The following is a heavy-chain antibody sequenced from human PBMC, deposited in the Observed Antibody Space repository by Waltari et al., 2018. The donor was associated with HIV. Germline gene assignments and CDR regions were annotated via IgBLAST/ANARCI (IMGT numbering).Heavy chain of an antibody. V-gene: IGHV3-30*03. CDR2: ILLDASNQ. D-gene: IGHD3-3*01. Sequence: QVQLVESGGGVVQPGRSLRLSCAASGFTFATYGLHWVRPAPDKGLEGVAFILLDASNQYDGDSVKGRFTISRDDSKNTLFLQMNSLSPEDTAMYYCVRDPLAYYDFWSAYYFGDDWGQGTLVTVSS. CDR1: GFTFATYG. J-gene: IGHJ4*02. CDR3: VRDPLAYYDFWSAYYFGDD.